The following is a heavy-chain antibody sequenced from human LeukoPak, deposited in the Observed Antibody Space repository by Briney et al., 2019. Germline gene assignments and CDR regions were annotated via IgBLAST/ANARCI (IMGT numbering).Heavy chain of an antibody. D-gene: IGHD1-1*01. Sequence: SETLSLTCTVSGGSISSGGHSWSWIRQPPGKGLEWTGYIYYSGSTYYNPSLKSRVTISVDTSKNQFSLKLSSVTAADAAVYYCARGIGPQYNDYWGQGTLVTVSS. CDR3: ARGIGPQYNDY. CDR2: IYYSGST. J-gene: IGHJ4*02. V-gene: IGHV4-31*03. CDR1: GGSISSGGHS.